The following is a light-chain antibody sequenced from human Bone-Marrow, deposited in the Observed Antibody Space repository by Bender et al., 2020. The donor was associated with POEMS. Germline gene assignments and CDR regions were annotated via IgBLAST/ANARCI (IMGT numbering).Light chain of an antibody. CDR2: QSS. Sequence: QSALTQPASVSGSPGQSITISCTGTSSDFETNNFVSWYQHHPGRVPQVIIYQSSKRPSGVSYRLSASKAGNTASLTISGLQAEDEADYYCFSYVGGKTFGFGGGTKLTVL. CDR1: SSDFETNNF. CDR3: FSYVGGKTFG. J-gene: IGLJ2*01. V-gene: IGLV2-23*03.